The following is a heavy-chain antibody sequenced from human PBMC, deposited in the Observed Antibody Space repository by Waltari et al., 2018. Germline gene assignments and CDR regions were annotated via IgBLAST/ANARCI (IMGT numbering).Heavy chain of an antibody. D-gene: IGHD4-17*01. J-gene: IGHJ6*03. CDR2: ISSSSSTI. V-gene: IGHV3-48*04. CDR3: ARDVAYGGKSYYYYYMDV. Sequence: EVQLVESGGGLVQPGGSLRLSCAASGFTVSSDSMNWVRQAPGKGLEWVSYISSSSSTIYYADSVKGRFTISRDNAKNSLYLQMNSLRAEDTAVYYCARDVAYGGKSYYYYYMDVWGKGTTVTISS. CDR1: GFTVSSDS.